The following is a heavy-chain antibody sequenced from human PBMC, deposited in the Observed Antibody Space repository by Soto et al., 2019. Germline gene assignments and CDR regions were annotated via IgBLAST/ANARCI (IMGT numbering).Heavy chain of an antibody. D-gene: IGHD3-3*01. J-gene: IGHJ6*03. V-gene: IGHV1-8*01. CDR1: GYTFTSYD. Sequence: QVQLVQSGAEVKKPGASVKVSCKASGYTFTSYDINWVRQATGQGLEWMGWMNPNSGNTGYAQKFQGRVTMTKNTSISTAYMELSSLRSEDTAVYYCARGQGSGYYTYYYYYMDVWGKGTTVTVSS. CDR2: MNPNSGNT. CDR3: ARGQGSGYYTYYYYYMDV.